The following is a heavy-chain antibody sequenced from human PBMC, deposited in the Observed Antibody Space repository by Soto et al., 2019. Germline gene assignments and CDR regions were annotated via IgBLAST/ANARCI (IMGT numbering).Heavy chain of an antibody. J-gene: IGHJ4*02. CDR2: ISYEGSNR. V-gene: IGHV3-30-3*01. Sequence: PGGSRRLSGVASGFTFSNYAMNWFRQAPGKGREWVDVISYEGSNRYYSDSVKVRSTISRDNSRNTLYLQINNLRADNTAIYYCARDLDNNYGSLAYRRQGSLVTISS. CDR1: GFTFSNYA. CDR3: ARDLDNNYGSLAY. D-gene: IGHD4-17*01.